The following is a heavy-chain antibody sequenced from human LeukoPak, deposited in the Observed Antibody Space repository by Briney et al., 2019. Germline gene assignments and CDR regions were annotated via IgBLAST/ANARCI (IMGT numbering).Heavy chain of an antibody. V-gene: IGHV4-61*02. D-gene: IGHD3-22*01. CDR2: IYTSGTT. J-gene: IGHJ4*02. CDR1: GGSINSGAYY. Sequence: SQTLSLTCTVSGGSINSGAYYWSWIRQPAGKGLEWIGRIYTSGTTNYNPSLKSRLTISTDTSKNQFSLKLSSVTAADTAVYYCARDHPHDYYDTSGYYDYRGQGILVTVSS. CDR3: ARDHPHDYYDTSGYYDY.